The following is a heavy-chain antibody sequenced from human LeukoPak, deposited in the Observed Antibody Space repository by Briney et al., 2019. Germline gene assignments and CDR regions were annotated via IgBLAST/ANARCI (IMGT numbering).Heavy chain of an antibody. CDR3: AKWPEGAMDYFGY. D-gene: IGHD3-16*01. V-gene: IGHV3-23*01. CDR1: GFSFSSYA. J-gene: IGHJ4*02. Sequence: PGGSLRLSCVASGFSFSSYAMTWARQAPVKGLEWVSAISGDSTRTYYADSVKGRFTISRDNSKNTLYLEMSSLRVEDTAIYYCAKWPEGAMDYFGYWGQGTLVTVSS. CDR2: ISGDSTRT.